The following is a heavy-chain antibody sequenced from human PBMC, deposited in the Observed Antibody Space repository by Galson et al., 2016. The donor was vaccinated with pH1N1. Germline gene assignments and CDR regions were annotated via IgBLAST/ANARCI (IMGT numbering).Heavy chain of an antibody. CDR1: GGKFSSYV. V-gene: IGHV1-69*15. CDR2: ITPIFGTT. J-gene: IGHJ5*02. D-gene: IGHD3-10*01. Sequence: ASGGKFSSYVISWVRQAPGQGLEWMGRITPIFGTTKYAQKFQGRVTITADESTDTAYVELNSLTSEDTAVYYCARATNYYDNWFDPWGQGTLVTVSS. CDR3: ARATNYYDNWFDP.